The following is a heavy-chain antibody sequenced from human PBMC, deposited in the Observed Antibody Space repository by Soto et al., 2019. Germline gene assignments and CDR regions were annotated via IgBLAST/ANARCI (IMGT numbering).Heavy chain of an antibody. D-gene: IGHD4-17*01. CDR1: SGSISTYY. J-gene: IGHJ3*02. CDR2: VYNSGYT. V-gene: IGHV4-59*01. Sequence: QVQLQESGPGLVKPSETLSLTCTVSSGSISTYYWSWIRQPPGKGLEWIGYVYNSGYTNYNPSLKSRVTISVDTSKNQFSLKLTSVTAADTAVYYCARGLYGDYSWEASDIWGQGTMVTVSS. CDR3: ARGLYGDYSWEASDI.